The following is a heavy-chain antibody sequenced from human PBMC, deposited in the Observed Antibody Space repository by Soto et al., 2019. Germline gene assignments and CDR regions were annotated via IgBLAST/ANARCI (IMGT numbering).Heavy chain of an antibody. V-gene: IGHV1-3*01. CDR3: ARDHTIFGVASEYYFDY. J-gene: IGHJ4*02. D-gene: IGHD3-3*01. CDR1: GYTFSTYA. Sequence: GASVKASCKASGYTFSTYAIHWVRQAPGQRLEWMGWINAGNGTANYAQKFQGRVTITADKSTSTAYMELSSLRSEDTAVYYCARDHTIFGVASEYYFDYWGQGTLVTVSS. CDR2: INAGNGTA.